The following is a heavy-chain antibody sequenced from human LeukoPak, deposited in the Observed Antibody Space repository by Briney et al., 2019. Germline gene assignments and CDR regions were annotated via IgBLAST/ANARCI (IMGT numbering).Heavy chain of an antibody. CDR2: IIPIFGTA. CDR3: ARNKRTIFGVVISWFDP. CDR1: GGTFSSYA. D-gene: IGHD3-3*01. V-gene: IGHV1-69*05. J-gene: IGHJ5*02. Sequence: ASVKVSCMASGGTFSSYAISWVRQAPGQGLEWMGGIIPIFGTANYAQKFQGRVTITTDESTSTAYMELSSLRSEDTAVYYCARNKRTIFGVVISWFDPWGQGTLVTVSS.